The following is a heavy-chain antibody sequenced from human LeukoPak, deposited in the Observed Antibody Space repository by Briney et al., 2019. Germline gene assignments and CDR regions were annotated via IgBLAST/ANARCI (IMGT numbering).Heavy chain of an antibody. D-gene: IGHD3-22*01. Sequence: GGSLRLSCAASGFTFSSYSMNWVRQAPGKGLEWVSSISSSSYIYYADSVKGRFTISRDNAKNSLYLQMNSLRSDDTAVYYCARDRGYYDYDSSGDQGPDYWGQGTLVTVSS. CDR1: GFTFSSYS. J-gene: IGHJ4*02. V-gene: IGHV3-21*04. CDR2: ISSSSYI. CDR3: ARDRGYYDYDSSGDQGPDY.